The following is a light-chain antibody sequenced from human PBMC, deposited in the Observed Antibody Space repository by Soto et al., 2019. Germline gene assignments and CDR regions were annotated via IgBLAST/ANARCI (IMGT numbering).Light chain of an antibody. V-gene: IGKV3-11*01. Sequence: EIVLTQSPATLSLSPGERATLSCRASPSVTNFLAWYQQKPGQAPRLLIYGALNRATGIPARFSGSGSGTDFTLTISSLEPEDSAIYYCQQRNIWPPVTFGQWTRLEIK. J-gene: IGKJ5*01. CDR1: PSVTNF. CDR2: GAL. CDR3: QQRNIWPPVT.